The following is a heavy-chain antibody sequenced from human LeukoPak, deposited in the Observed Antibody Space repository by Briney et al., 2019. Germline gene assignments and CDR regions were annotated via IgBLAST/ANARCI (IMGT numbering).Heavy chain of an antibody. V-gene: IGHV3-23*01. D-gene: IGHD3-22*01. CDR3: AKDSGDYDSSGYYFGAY. J-gene: IGHJ4*02. CDR2: ISGSGGNT. CDR1: GFTFSSYA. Sequence: GGSLRLSCAASGFTFSSYAMSWVRQAPGKGLEWVSSISGSGGNTYYADSVKGRFTISRDSSKNTLYLQMNSLRAEDTAVYYCAKDSGDYDSSGYYFGAYWGQGTLVTVSS.